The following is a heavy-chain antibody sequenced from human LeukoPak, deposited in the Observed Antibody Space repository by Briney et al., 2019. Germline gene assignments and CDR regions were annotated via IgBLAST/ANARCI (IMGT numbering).Heavy chain of an antibody. CDR3: IRDFRSADL. CDR2: IYVDGRTT. J-gene: IGHJ5*02. V-gene: IGHV3-74*01. CDR1: GFTFSNYW. Sequence: GSLRLPCVASGFTFSNYWMHWVRQPPGKGLVWVSRIYVDGRTTNYADSVKGRFTISRDNAKNTVYLEMNSLSVEDTATYYCIRDFRSADLWGQGTLVTVTS.